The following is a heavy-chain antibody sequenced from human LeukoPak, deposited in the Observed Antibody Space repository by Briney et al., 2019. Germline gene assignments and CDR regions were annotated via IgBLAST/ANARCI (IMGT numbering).Heavy chain of an antibody. J-gene: IGHJ4*02. CDR1: GFTVSSNY. V-gene: IGHV3-53*05. Sequence: GGSLRLSCAASGFTVSSNYMSWVRQAPGKGLEWVSVIYSGGSKYYADSVKGRFTPSRDNSKDMLYLQMNGLRAEDTAVYYCAKDWEAYCGGDCYSAFDNWGQGTLVTVSS. CDR3: AKDWEAYCGGDCYSAFDN. CDR2: IYSGGSK. D-gene: IGHD2-21*01.